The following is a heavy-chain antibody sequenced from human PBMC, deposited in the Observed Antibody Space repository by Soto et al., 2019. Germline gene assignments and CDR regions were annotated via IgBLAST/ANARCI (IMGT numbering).Heavy chain of an antibody. CDR3: AKSLGFCTTGTCSPHFFYVMDV. CDR1: GFTFSSSW. V-gene: IGHV3-7*01. CDR2: INPDGSVA. D-gene: IGHD2-8*01. J-gene: IGHJ6*02. Sequence: EVQLVDSGGALVQPGGSLRISCAASGFTFSSSWMAWVRQAPGKGLEWVALINPDGSVASYVGSVRGRFIISRDNSKSTLFLQMNSLRVEDTAVYYCAKSLGFCTTGTCSPHFFYVMDVWGQGTTVTVSS.